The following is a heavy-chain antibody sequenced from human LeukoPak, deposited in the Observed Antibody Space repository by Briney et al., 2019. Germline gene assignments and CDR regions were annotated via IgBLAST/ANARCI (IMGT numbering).Heavy chain of an antibody. CDR3: ARDSNYDY. CDR1: GFTFSSTY. V-gene: IGHV3-66*02. D-gene: IGHD6-13*01. Sequence: GGSLRLSCAASGFTFSSTYMSWVRQAPGKGLEWVSVLYSGGPTYYADSVKGRFTISRDNSKNRVYLQMNSLRAEDTAVYYCARDSNYDYWGQGTLVTVSS. CDR2: LYSGGPT. J-gene: IGHJ4*02.